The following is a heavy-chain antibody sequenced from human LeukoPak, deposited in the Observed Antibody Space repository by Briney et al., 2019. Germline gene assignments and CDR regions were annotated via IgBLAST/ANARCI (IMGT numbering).Heavy chain of an antibody. Sequence: SETLSLTCAVYGGSFSGYYWSWIRQPPGKGLEWIGEINHSGSTNYNPSLKSRVTISVDTSKNQFSLKLSSVTAADTAVYYCARQWLVRDNWFDPWGQGTLVTVSS. CDR1: GGSFSGYY. D-gene: IGHD6-19*01. CDR2: INHSGST. J-gene: IGHJ5*02. CDR3: ARQWLVRDNWFDP. V-gene: IGHV4-34*01.